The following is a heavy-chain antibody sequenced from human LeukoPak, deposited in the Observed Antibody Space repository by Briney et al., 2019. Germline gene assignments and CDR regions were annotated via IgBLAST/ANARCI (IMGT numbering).Heavy chain of an antibody. V-gene: IGHV1-3*01. J-gene: IGHJ4*02. D-gene: IGHD6-19*01. CDR1: GYTFTSYA. Sequence: ASVKVSCKASGYTFTSYAMHWVRQAPGQRLEWMGWINAGNGNTKSSQKFQGRVTITRDTSASTAYMELSSLRSEETAVYYCARGGGWNYWGQGTLVTVSS. CDR2: INAGNGNT. CDR3: ARGGGWNY.